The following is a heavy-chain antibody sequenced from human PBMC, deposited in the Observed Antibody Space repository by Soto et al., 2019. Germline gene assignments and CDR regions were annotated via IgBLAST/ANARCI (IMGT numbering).Heavy chain of an antibody. V-gene: IGHV3-21*01. CDR2: ISSSSSYI. J-gene: IGHJ6*03. CDR1: GFTFSSYS. CDR3: ARGIRYCSGGSCYHLPGGQDYYYYMDV. D-gene: IGHD2-15*01. Sequence: GGSLRLSCAASGFTFSSYSMNWVRQAPGKGLEWVSSISSSSSYIYYADSVKGRFTISRDNAKNSRYLQMNSLRAEDTAVYYWARGIRYCSGGSCYHLPGGQDYYYYMDVWGKGTTVTVSS.